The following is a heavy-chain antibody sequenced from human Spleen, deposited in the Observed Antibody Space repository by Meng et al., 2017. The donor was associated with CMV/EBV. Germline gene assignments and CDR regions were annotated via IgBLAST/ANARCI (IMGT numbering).Heavy chain of an antibody. Sequence: SLKISCAASGFTFDDHAMHWVRQAPGKGLEWVSGISWNSANIGYADSVKGRFTISRDNAKNSLYLQMDNLGTEDTAVYYCAKLSSYGSYYEILPRNNYFDSWGQGMLVTVSS. CDR1: GFTFDDHA. J-gene: IGHJ4*02. CDR2: ISWNSANI. V-gene: IGHV3-9*01. CDR3: AKLSSYGSYYEILPRNNYFDS. D-gene: IGHD3-9*01.